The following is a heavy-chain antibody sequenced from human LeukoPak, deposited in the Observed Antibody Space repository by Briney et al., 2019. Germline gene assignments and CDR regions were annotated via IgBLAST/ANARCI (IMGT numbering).Heavy chain of an antibody. Sequence: GGSLRLSCAASGFTFSDYWMHWVRQAPGKGLEWVSSISGSGGNTYYRDSVKGRFTISRDNSKNTLFLQMNSLRVEDTAVYYCAKAVTTDYNWLDPWGQGTLVTVSS. J-gene: IGHJ5*02. CDR2: ISGSGGNT. CDR3: AKAVTTDYNWLDP. CDR1: GFTFSDYW. D-gene: IGHD4-17*01. V-gene: IGHV3-23*01.